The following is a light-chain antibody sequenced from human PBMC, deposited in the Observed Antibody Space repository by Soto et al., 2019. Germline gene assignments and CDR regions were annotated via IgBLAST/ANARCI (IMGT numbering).Light chain of an antibody. CDR2: EVS. CDR3: SSYTSSSTRVV. Sequence: QSALTQPASVSGSPGQSITISCTGTSSDVGGYNYVSWYQQQSGKAPKLMIYEVSNRPSGVSNRFSGSKSGNTASLTISGLQAEDEADYYCSSYTSSSTRVVFGGGTQLTVL. J-gene: IGLJ2*01. V-gene: IGLV2-14*01. CDR1: SSDVGGYNY.